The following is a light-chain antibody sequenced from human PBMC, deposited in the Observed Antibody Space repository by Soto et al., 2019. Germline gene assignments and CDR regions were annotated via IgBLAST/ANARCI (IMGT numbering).Light chain of an antibody. V-gene: IGKV3-15*01. Sequence: EVVLTQSPVTLSLSPGERATLSCRASQSFRGLLAWYQQKPGQAPRLLIFAASTRATGIPARFSGSGSGTEFSLTITSLQSEDFALYYCQQYNNRPPWTFGQGTKVDIK. CDR3: QQYNNRPPWT. J-gene: IGKJ1*01. CDR2: AAS. CDR1: QSFRGL.